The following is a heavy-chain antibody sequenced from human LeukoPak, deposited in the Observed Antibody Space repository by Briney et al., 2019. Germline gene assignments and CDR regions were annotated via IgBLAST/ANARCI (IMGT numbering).Heavy chain of an antibody. CDR2: INPNGGNT. V-gene: IGHV1-46*01. CDR1: GYTFTSYY. J-gene: IGHJ4*02. Sequence: ASVKVSCKASGYTFTSYYIHWVRQAPGQGLEWLGIINPNGGNTNYAQKFQGRVTMTRNTSISTAYMELSSLRSEDTAVYYCARGNYYDSSGSDYWGQGTLVTVSS. D-gene: IGHD3-22*01. CDR3: ARGNYYDSSGSDY.